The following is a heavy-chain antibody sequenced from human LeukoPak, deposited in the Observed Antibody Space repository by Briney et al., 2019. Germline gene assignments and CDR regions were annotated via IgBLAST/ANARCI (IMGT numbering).Heavy chain of an antibody. CDR2: INSDGSST. CDR1: GFTFSSYW. J-gene: IGHJ4*02. CDR3: AKGYYFDILSGYSSLDS. D-gene: IGHD3-9*01. V-gene: IGHV3-74*01. Sequence: GGSLRLSCAASGFTFSSYWMHWVRQAPGKGLVWVSRINSDGSSTSYADSVKGRFTISRDNAKNTLYLQMNSLRAEDTAVYYCAKGYYFDILSGYSSLDSWGQGTLVTVSS.